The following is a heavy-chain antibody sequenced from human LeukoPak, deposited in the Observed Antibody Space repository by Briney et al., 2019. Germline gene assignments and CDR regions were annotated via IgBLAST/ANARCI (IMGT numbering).Heavy chain of an antibody. CDR1: GFTFSSYG. Sequence: PGGSLRLSCAASGFTFSSYGMHWVRQAPGKGLEWVAVIWYDGSDKYYADSAKGRFTISRDNSRNTLYLQMNSLRAEDTAVYYCAKDQTAFGIAAAGSLIGCWGQGTLVTVSS. J-gene: IGHJ4*02. CDR3: AKDQTAFGIAAAGSLIGC. CDR2: IWYDGSDK. V-gene: IGHV3-33*06. D-gene: IGHD6-13*01.